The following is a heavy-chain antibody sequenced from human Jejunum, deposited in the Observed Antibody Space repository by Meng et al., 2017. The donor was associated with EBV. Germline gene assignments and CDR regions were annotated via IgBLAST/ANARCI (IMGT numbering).Heavy chain of an antibody. D-gene: IGHD6-25*01. Sequence: GQLVEPGGSSVAPGGSLRPSGAASGFTFSSYWMHWVRQAPGQGLVWVSRTNEDGRITNYADSVKGRFTISRDNTKNTLYLQMNSLRAEDTAVYFCSRDLAGSDDDWGQGTLVTVSS. CDR3: SRDLAGSDDD. V-gene: IGHV3-74*01. CDR2: TNEDGRIT. J-gene: IGHJ4*02. CDR1: GFTFSSYW.